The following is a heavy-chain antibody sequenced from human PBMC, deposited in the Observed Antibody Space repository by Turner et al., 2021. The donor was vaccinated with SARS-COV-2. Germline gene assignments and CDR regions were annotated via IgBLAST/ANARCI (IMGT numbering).Heavy chain of an antibody. Sequence: EVQLVESGGGLVQHGGSLRLSCAASGFTFSSYAMSWVRRAPGKGLEWVSAISVIVGSTYYVDSVKGRFTIFRDNSKNTLYLQMNSLRAEDTAVYYCAKFNYDFWSGYSYYYYGMDVWGQGTTVTVSS. D-gene: IGHD3-3*01. CDR3: AKFNYDFWSGYSYYYYGMDV. CDR2: ISVIVGST. CDR1: GFTFSSYA. V-gene: IGHV3-23*04. J-gene: IGHJ6*02.